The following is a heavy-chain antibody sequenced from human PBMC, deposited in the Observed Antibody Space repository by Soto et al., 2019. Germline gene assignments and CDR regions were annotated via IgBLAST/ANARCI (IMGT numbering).Heavy chain of an antibody. J-gene: IGHJ4*02. D-gene: IGHD2-15*01. V-gene: IGHV4-39*01. CDR3: ARWVEVSLDYFDS. Sequence: SETLSLTCTVSGGSISSSSYYWGWIRQPPGKGLEWIGSIYYSGSTYYNPSLKSRVTISVDTSKNQFSLKLSSVTAADTAVYYCARWVEVSLDYFDSWGQGTPVTVSS. CDR2: IYYSGST. CDR1: GGSISSSSYY.